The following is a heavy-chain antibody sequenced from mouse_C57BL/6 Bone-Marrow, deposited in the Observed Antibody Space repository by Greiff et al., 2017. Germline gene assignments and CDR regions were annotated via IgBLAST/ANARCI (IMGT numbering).Heavy chain of an antibody. Sequence: EVKLVESGAELVRPGASVKLSCTASGFNIKDDYMHWVKQRPEQGLEWIGWIDPENGDTEDASKFQGKATITADTSSNTAYLQLSSLTSEDTAVYYCTTYSIYYDYDAWFAYWGQGTLVTVSA. D-gene: IGHD2-4*01. CDR3: TTYSIYYDYDAWFAY. CDR1: GFNIKDDY. V-gene: IGHV14-4*01. CDR2: IDPENGDT. J-gene: IGHJ3*01.